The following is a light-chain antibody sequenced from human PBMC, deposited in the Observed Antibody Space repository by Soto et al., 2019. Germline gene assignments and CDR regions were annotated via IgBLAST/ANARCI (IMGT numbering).Light chain of an antibody. CDR3: CSFAGSNSFA. V-gene: IGLV2-11*01. CDR2: DVS. J-gene: IGLJ1*01. CDR1: SSDVGGYNY. Sequence: QSALTQPRSVSGSPGQSVTISCTGTSSDVGGYNYVSWYQQHPGKAPKFMIYDVSKRPSGVPDRFSGSKSGNTASLTISGLQAEDEADYYCCSFAGSNSFAFGTGTKVTVL.